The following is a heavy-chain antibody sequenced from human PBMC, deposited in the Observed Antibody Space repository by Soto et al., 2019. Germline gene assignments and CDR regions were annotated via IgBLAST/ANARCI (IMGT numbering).Heavy chain of an antibody. D-gene: IGHD6-6*01. CDR3: ASVRQLVGYFYYHTDV. J-gene: IGHJ6*03. Sequence: GASVKVSCKASGYTFTNYGITWVRQATGQGLEWMGWISAYNGDTHYTQRLQGRVTMTTDTSTSTAYMELRGLRSDDTAVYYCASVRQLVGYFYYHTDVWGKGTTVTVSS. V-gene: IGHV1-18*01. CDR1: GYTFTNYG. CDR2: ISAYNGDT.